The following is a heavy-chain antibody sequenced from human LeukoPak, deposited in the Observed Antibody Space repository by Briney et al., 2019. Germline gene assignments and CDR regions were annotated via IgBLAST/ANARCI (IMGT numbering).Heavy chain of an antibody. V-gene: IGHV3-48*04. CDR1: GFTFSSCS. J-gene: IGHJ4*02. Sequence: GGSLRLSCVASGFTFSSCSMNWVRQAPGKGLEWVSYISSGSSSIYYADCVKGRFTISRDNAKNSLYLQMNSLRAEDTAVYYCASRDYWGQGTLVTVSS. CDR2: ISSGSSSI. CDR3: ASRDY.